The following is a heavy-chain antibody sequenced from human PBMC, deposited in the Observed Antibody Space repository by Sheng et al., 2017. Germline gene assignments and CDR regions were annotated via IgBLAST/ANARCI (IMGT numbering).Heavy chain of an antibody. J-gene: IGHJ4*02. CDR2: IRYDGSNK. Sequence: QVQLVESGGGVVQPGGSLRLSCAASGFTFSSYGMHWVRQAPGKGLEWVAFIRYDGSNKYYADSVKGRFTISRDNSKNTLYLQMNSLRAEDTAVYYCAKGNDYGAHWGQGTLVTVSS. CDR1: GFTFSSYG. V-gene: IGHV3-30*02. D-gene: IGHD4-17*01. CDR3: AKGNDYGAH.